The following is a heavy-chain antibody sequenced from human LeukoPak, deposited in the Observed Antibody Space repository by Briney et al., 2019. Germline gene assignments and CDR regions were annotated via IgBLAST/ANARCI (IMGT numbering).Heavy chain of an antibody. D-gene: IGHD6-13*01. CDR2: IYPGDSDT. J-gene: IGHJ4*02. CDR3: ARTPIIAAADSYYFDY. V-gene: IGHV5-51*01. CDR1: GYSFATYW. Sequence: GESPKISCKGSGYSFATYWVAWVRQMPGKGLECMGIIYPGDSDTRYSPSFQGQVTISADKSITTAYLQWSSLRASDTAMYYCARTPIIAAADSYYFDYWGQGTLVTVSS.